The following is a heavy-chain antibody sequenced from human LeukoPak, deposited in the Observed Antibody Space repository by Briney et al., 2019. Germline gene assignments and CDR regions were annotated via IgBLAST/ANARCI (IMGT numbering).Heavy chain of an antibody. V-gene: IGHV3-23*01. CDR1: GFTFSSYG. J-gene: IGHJ4*02. D-gene: IGHD3-10*01. CDR2: MSGSGGST. Sequence: GGTLRLSCAASGFTFSSYGFSWVRQAPGKGLECVSAMSGSGGSTYYAHSVKGRFTISRDNSKSTLYIQMSSLRAEDTAVSYCARGKSKNMVRGLIMRRESRYYFDYWGQGTLVAVSS. CDR3: ARGKSKNMVRGLIMRRESRYYFDY.